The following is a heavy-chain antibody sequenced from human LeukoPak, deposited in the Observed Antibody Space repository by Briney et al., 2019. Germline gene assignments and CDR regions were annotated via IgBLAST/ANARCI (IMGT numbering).Heavy chain of an antibody. CDR3: ARWDIAAAADFDY. J-gene: IGHJ4*02. CDR2: ISGSGDST. V-gene: IGHV3-23*01. CDR1: GFSFSTYA. D-gene: IGHD6-13*01. Sequence: EGSLRLSCAASGFSFSTYAMSWVRQAPGKGLEWVSAISGSGDSTHYAGSVKGRFTISRDNSKNTLYLQMNSLRAEDTAIYYCARWDIAAAADFDYWGQGTLVTVSS.